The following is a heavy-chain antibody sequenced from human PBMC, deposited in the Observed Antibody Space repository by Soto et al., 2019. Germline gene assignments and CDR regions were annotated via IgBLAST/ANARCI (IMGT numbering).Heavy chain of an antibody. CDR2: ISGSGGST. CDR1: GFTFSSYA. J-gene: IGHJ6*03. V-gene: IGHV3-23*01. CDR3: AKVGREVGYCSGGSCYGPVLDENYYYYMDV. D-gene: IGHD2-15*01. Sequence: GGSLRLSCAASGFTFSSYAMSWVRQAPGKGLEWVSAISGSGGSTYYADSVKGRFTISRDNSKNTLYLQMNSLRAEDTAVYYCAKVGREVGYCSGGSCYGPVLDENYYYYMDVWGKGTTVTVSS.